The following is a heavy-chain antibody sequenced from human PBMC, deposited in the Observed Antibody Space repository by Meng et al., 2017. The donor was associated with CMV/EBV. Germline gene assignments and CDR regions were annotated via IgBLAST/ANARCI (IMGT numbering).Heavy chain of an antibody. Sequence: VPLVDSGGWLCKRWVSLSLYFAASGFTFSSYRMNWVRQAPGKGLEWVSSISSSSSYIYYADSVKGRFTISRDNAKNSLYLQMNSLGAEDTAVYYCARTFTSGSYSNPDYWGQGTLVTVSS. V-gene: IGHV3-21*01. CDR3: ARTFTSGSYSNPDY. J-gene: IGHJ4*02. CDR1: GFTFSSYR. CDR2: ISSSSSYI. D-gene: IGHD1-26*01.